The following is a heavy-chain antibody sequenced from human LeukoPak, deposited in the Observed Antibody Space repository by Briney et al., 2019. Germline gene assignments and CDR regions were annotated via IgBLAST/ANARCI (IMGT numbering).Heavy chain of an antibody. CDR1: GGSISSYY. CDR2: IYTSGST. CDR3: ARGRNPWSLGCSSTSCYWMDV. V-gene: IGHV4-4*07. J-gene: IGHJ6*04. D-gene: IGHD2-2*01. Sequence: SETLSLTCTVSGGSISSYYWSWIRQPAGKGLEWIGRIYTSGSTNYNPSLKSRVTMSVDTSKNQFSLKLSSVTAADTAVYYCARGRNPWSLGCSSTSCYWMDVWGKGTTVTVSS.